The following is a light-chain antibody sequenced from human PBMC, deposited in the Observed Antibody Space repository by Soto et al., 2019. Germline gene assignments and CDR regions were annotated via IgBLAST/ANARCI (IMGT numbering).Light chain of an antibody. CDR2: WAS. CDR3: QQYYTIPHT. J-gene: IGKJ2*01. CDR1: QSILYSSNNKNY. V-gene: IGKV4-1*01. Sequence: DIVMTQSPDPLAGSLGERATINCKSSQSILYSSNNKNYLAWYQQKPGQPPKLLIYWASTRESGVPDRFSGSGSGTDFTLTISSLQAEDVAVYYCQQYYTIPHTFGQGTKVDIK.